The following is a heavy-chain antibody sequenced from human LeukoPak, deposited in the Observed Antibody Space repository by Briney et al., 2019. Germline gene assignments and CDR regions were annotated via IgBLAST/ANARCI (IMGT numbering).Heavy chain of an antibody. J-gene: IGHJ4*02. Sequence: SVKVSFKASGGTFSSYAISWVRQAPGQGLEWIGGIIPIFGTANYAQKFQGRVTITADESTSTAYMELSSLRSEDTAVYYCARASSLDLDFDYWGQGTLVTVSS. CDR2: IIPIFGTA. D-gene: IGHD6-6*01. CDR3: ARASSLDLDFDY. V-gene: IGHV1-69*13. CDR1: GGTFSSYA.